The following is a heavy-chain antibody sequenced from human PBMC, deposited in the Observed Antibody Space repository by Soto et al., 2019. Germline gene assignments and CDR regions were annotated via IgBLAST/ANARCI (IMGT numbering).Heavy chain of an antibody. J-gene: IGHJ6*02. D-gene: IGHD3-3*01. V-gene: IGHV4-34*01. CDR3: ASDFWSGSYYYGMDV. Sequence: NPSETLSLTCAVYGGSFSGYYWSWIRQPPGKGLEWIGEINHSGSTNYNPSLKSRVTISVYTSKNQFSLKLSSVTAADTAVYYCASDFWSGSYYYGMDVWGQGTTVTVSS. CDR2: INHSGST. CDR1: GGSFSGYY.